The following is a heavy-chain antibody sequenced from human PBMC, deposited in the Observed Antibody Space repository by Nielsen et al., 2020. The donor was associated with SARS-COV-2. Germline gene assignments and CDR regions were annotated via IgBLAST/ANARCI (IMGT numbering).Heavy chain of an antibody. J-gene: IGHJ6*03. CDR3: AKGFSSSSRDYMNV. Sequence: GESLKISCAASGFTFDDYTMHWVRQPPGKGLEWVSLISWDGASTYYGDSVRGRFTISRDNRKNSLFLQMNSLRTEDTALYNCAKGFSSSSRDYMNVWGKGTTVTVSS. CDR1: GFTFDDYT. CDR2: ISWDGAST. V-gene: IGHV3-43*01. D-gene: IGHD6-6*01.